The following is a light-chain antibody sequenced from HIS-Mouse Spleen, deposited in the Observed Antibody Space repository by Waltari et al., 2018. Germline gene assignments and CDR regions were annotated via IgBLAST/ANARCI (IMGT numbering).Light chain of an antibody. CDR2: SNN. V-gene: IGLV1-44*01. J-gene: IGLJ1*01. CDR1: SSNIGSNT. CDR3: AAWDDSLNGYV. Sequence: QSVLTQPPSASGTPGPRVTISCSGSSSNIGSNTVTWYQQLPGRAPKLLIYSNNQRPSGVPDRFSGSKSGTSASLAISGLQSEDEADYYCAAWDDSLNGYVFGTGTKVTVL.